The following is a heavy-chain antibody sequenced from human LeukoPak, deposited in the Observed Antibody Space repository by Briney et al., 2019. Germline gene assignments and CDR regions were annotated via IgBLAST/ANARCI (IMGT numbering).Heavy chain of an antibody. CDR1: GFTFSGYS. CDR2: ISSSSSTM. J-gene: IGHJ5*02. D-gene: IGHD4-17*01. Sequence: GGSLRLSCAASGFTFSGYSMNWVRQAPGTGLEWVSYISSSSSTMYYADSVKGRFTISRDNAKNSVYLQMNSLRAEDTAVYYCARDKVHYGDYNWFDPWGQGTLVTVSS. CDR3: ARDKVHYGDYNWFDP. V-gene: IGHV3-48*04.